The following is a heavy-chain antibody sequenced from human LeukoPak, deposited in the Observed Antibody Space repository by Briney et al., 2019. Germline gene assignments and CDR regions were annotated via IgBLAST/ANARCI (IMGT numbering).Heavy chain of an antibody. CDR1: GCTFPSYT. Sequence: GWALRLSCAASGCTFPSYTRNWVRQAPGKGREGISYISGSSSNIFYVDSAKGHFTVSRDNVKNALSLQLSSRRADGTAVYYCGRDHYYDGSGNDWRQPSLVGDSS. CDR2: ISGSSSNI. J-gene: IGHJ4*02. CDR3: GRDHYYDGSGND. V-gene: IGHV3-48*01. D-gene: IGHD3-22*01.